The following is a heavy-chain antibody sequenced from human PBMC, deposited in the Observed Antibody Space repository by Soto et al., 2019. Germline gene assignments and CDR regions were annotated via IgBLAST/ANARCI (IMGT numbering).Heavy chain of an antibody. J-gene: IGHJ5*02. CDR3: ARHGFNQQLVLDQFRFDP. D-gene: IGHD3-3*01. CDR2: IYYSGST. Sequence: PSETLSLTCTVSGGSISSGGYYWSWIRQHPGKGLERIGYIYYSGSTYYNPSLKSRVTISVDTSKNQFSLKLSSVTAADTAVYYCARHGFNQQLVLDQFRFDPLGQGNQVTGSS. V-gene: IGHV4-31*03. CDR1: GGSISSGGYY.